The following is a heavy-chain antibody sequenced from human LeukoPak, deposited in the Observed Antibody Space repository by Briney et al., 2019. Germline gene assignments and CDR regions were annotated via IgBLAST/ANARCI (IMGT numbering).Heavy chain of an antibody. CDR2: IGTYGGDT. J-gene: IGHJ5*02. CDR1: TSR. D-gene: IGHD3-22*01. CDR3: ARDINGYYYDSHGYYPTDL. V-gene: IGHV1-18*01. Sequence: ASVKVSCKATSRISWVRQAPGQGLEWMGWIGTYGGDTYYAQKFQGRITVTTDTSTTTAYMELRSLRSDDTAVYYCARDINGYYYDSHGYYPTDLWGQGTLVTVSS.